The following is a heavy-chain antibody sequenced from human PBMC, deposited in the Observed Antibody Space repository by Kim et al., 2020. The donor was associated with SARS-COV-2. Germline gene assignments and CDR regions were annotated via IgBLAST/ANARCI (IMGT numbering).Heavy chain of an antibody. Sequence: GGSLRLSCSASGFTFSSYAMHWVRQAPGKGLEYVSAINSNGRSTYYADSVKGRFTISRDNSKNTLYLQMSSLRAEDTAVYYCHTLVTSGSLYWGQGTLVTVSS. J-gene: IGHJ4*02. CDR1: GFTFSSYA. V-gene: IGHV3-64D*06. CDR3: HTLVTSGSLY. D-gene: IGHD6-13*01. CDR2: INSNGRST.